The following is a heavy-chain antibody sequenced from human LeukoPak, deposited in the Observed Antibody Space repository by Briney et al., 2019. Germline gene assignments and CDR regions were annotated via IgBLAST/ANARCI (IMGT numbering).Heavy chain of an antibody. V-gene: IGHV3-23*01. CDR2: ISGSGGST. CDR3: AKDRSNGVVIAIPTDY. J-gene: IGHJ4*02. CDR1: GFTFSSYA. D-gene: IGHD2-21*01. Sequence: GGSLRLSCAASGFTFSSYAMSWVRQAPGKGLEWVSAISGSGGSTYCADSVKGRFTISRDNSKNTLYLQMNSLRAEDTAVYYCAKDRSNGVVIAIPTDYWGQGTLVTVSS.